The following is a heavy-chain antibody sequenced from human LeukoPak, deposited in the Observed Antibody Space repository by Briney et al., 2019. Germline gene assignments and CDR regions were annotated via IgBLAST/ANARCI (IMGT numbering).Heavy chain of an antibody. D-gene: IGHD3-9*01. J-gene: IGHJ6*02. V-gene: IGHV4-59*01. CDR2: IDPSGSA. CDR1: GGSISPYY. CDR3: ARDHWLFSSKTWYYYGMDV. Sequence: NSSETLSLTCVVSGGSISPYYWSWMRQSPGKGLEWIGYIDPSGSASYNPSLKSRVTIFVDTSKNLFSLILTSVSASDTAIYYCARDHWLFSSKTWYYYGMDVWGQGTTVTVSS.